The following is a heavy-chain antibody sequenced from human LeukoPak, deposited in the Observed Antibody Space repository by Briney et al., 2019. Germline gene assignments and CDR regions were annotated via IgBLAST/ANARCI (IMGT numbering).Heavy chain of an antibody. J-gene: IGHJ4*02. CDR2: IYYSGST. CDR1: GGSISSYY. D-gene: IGHD4-23*01. Sequence: SSETLSLTCTVSGGSISSYYCGWIRQPPGKGLEWIGYIYYSGSTNYNPSLKSRVTISVDTSKNQFSLKLSSVTAADTAVYYCARGAYGGNSYFDFWGQGTLVTVSS. CDR3: ARGAYGGNSYFDF. V-gene: IGHV4-59*01.